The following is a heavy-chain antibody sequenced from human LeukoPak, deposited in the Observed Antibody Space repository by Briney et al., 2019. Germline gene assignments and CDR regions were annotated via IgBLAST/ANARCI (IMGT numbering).Heavy chain of an antibody. V-gene: IGHV1-69*04. CDR2: IIPILGIA. CDR3: ARVGGSWLVHFYYMDV. Sequence: SVKVSCKASGGTFSSYAISWVRQAPGQGLEWMGRIIPILGIANYAQKFQGRVTITADKSTSTAYMELSSLRSEDTAVYYCARVGGSWLVHFYYMDVWGKGTTVTVSS. J-gene: IGHJ6*03. D-gene: IGHD6-19*01. CDR1: GGTFSSYA.